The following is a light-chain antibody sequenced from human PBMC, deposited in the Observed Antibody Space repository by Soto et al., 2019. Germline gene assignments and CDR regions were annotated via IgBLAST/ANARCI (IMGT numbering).Light chain of an antibody. CDR1: QIVSSSY. J-gene: IGKJ4*01. CDR2: GAS. Sequence: EIVLTQSPGTLSLSPGERATLSCRASQIVSSSYLAWYQQKPGQAPRLLINGASSRSTGIPDRFSGSGSGTDFTLTISRLEPEDFEVYYCHQYGSSPLTFGGWTKVEIK. V-gene: IGKV3-20*01. CDR3: HQYGSSPLT.